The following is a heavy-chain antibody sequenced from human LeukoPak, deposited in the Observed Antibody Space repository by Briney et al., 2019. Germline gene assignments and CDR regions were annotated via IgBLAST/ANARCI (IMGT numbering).Heavy chain of an antibody. J-gene: IGHJ6*04. CDR2: IYTSGST. CDR1: GVSISSGSYY. D-gene: IGHD3-10*01. Sequence: SETLSLTCTVSGVSISSGSYYWSWIRQPAGKGLEWIGRIYTSGSTNYNPSLKSRVTISVDTSKNQFSLKLSSVTAADTAVYYCAREQGLTMVRGVIIGAYVWGKGTTVTVSS. V-gene: IGHV4-61*02. CDR3: AREQGLTMVRGVIIGAYV.